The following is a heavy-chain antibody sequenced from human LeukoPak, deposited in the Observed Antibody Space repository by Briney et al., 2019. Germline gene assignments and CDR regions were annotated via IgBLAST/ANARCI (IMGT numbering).Heavy chain of an antibody. CDR2: IYHSGST. D-gene: IGHD3-10*01. CDR1: GYSISSGYY. J-gene: IGHJ6*03. Sequence: PSETLSLTCTVSGYSISSGYYWAWIRQPPGKGLEWIGSIYHSGSTYYNPSLKSRVTISVDTSKNQFSLKLSSVTAADTAVYYCAREDITMVRGVKSRYMDVWGKGTTVTVSS. V-gene: IGHV4-38-2*02. CDR3: AREDITMVRGVKSRYMDV.